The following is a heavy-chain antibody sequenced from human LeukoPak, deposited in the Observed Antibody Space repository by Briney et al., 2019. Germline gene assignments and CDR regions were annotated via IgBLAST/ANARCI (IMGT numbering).Heavy chain of an antibody. V-gene: IGHV1-2*02. CDR2: INPNSGGT. J-gene: IGHJ5*02. Sequence: ASVKVSYKASGYTFTGYYMHWVRQAPGQGLEWMGWINPNSGGTNYAQKFQGRVTMTRDTSISTAYMELSRLRSDDTAVYYCAREVDFWSGYYQNWFDPWGQGTLVTVSS. CDR1: GYTFTGYY. CDR3: AREVDFWSGYYQNWFDP. D-gene: IGHD3-3*01.